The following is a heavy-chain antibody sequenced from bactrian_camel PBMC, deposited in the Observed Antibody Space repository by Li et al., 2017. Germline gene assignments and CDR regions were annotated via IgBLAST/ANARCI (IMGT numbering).Heavy chain of an antibody. CDR2: INRDGDST. V-gene: IGHV3S40*01. Sequence: VQLVESGGGSVQAGGSLRLSCVVSGFRFSGDDMSWVRQPPGKGLEWVSGINRDGDSTDYLDSVKGRFTISRDNAKNALYLQMNSLKTEDSAVYYCARGRYSGRSYDRFDYWARGPRSPSP. J-gene: IGHJ4*01. D-gene: IGHD4*01. CDR1: GFRFSGDD.